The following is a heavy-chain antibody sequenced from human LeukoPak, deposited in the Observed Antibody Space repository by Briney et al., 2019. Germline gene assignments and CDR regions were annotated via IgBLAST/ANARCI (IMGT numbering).Heavy chain of an antibody. CDR1: GFTFSSYG. V-gene: IGHV3-30*03. CDR2: ISYDGSNK. Sequence: GGSLRLSCAASGFTFSSYGMHWVRQAPGKGLEWVAVISYDGSNKYYADSVKGRFTISRDNSKNTLYLQMNSLRAEDTAVYYCARGPYYYGSGSYYPAWGQGTLVTVSS. CDR3: ARGPYYYGSGSYYPA. J-gene: IGHJ5*02. D-gene: IGHD3-10*01.